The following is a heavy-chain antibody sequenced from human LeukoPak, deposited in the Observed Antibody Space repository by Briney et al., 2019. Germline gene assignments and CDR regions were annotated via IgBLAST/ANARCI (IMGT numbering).Heavy chain of an antibody. J-gene: IGHJ4*02. CDR3: ARDSARYFDY. Sequence: GASVKVSCKASGYTFSSYYIHWVRQAPGQGLEWMGIINPSGGCATYAQKFQGRVTMTRDTSTSTVYLALSSLRSDDTAVYYCARDSARYFDYWGQGTLVTVSS. D-gene: IGHD3-9*01. V-gene: IGHV1-46*01. CDR2: INPSGGCA. CDR1: GYTFSSYY.